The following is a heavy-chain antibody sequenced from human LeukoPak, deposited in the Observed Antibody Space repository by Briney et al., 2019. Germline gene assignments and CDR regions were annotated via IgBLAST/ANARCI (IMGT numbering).Heavy chain of an antibody. Sequence: SETLSLTCTVYGWSSSGYNGSGIRQPPGKGLEWIGQISHSGSTYYNPSLKSRVTMSVDSSKDQFSLQLTSVTAADMAIYYCANMIRGLDYWGQGALVTVSS. D-gene: IGHD3-10*01. V-gene: IGHV4-34*01. J-gene: IGHJ4*02. CDR2: ISHSGST. CDR3: ANMIRGLDY. CDR1: GWSSSGYN.